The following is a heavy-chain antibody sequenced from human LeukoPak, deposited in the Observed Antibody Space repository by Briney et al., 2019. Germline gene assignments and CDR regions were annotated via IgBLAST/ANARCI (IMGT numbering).Heavy chain of an antibody. CDR2: ISHSSGFT. J-gene: IGHJ4*02. CDR1: GFTFSDYY. D-gene: IGHD6-13*01. CDR3: AKLFKAYSSTWIDY. V-gene: IGHV3-11*03. Sequence: PGGSLRLSCAASGFTFSDYYMSWIRQAPGQGLEWVAYISHSSGFTNYADSVKGRFAISRDNAKNSLYLQMGSLRAEDTVIYYCAKLFKAYSSTWIDYWGQGNLVTVSS.